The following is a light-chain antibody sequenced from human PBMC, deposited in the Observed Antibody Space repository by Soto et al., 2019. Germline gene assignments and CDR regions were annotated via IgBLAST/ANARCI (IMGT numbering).Light chain of an antibody. Sequence: IVLTQSPGTLSLSPGERATLSCRAAQSINRNNLAWYQQRPGQGPRLLIYGASTRATGIPDRFSGSGSGTDFTLTSTRVEPEDFAMYYCQQYGSPALSFGGGTKVEI. J-gene: IGKJ4*01. CDR3: QQYGSPALS. V-gene: IGKV3-20*01. CDR2: GAS. CDR1: QSINRNN.